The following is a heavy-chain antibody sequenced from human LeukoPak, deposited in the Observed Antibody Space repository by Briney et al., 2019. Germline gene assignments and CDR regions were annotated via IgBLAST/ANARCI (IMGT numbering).Heavy chain of an antibody. Sequence: SETLSLTCTVSGGSISSYYWSWIRQPPGKGLEWIGCIYYSGSTNYNPSLKSRVTISVDTSKNRFSLKLSSVTAADTAVYYCARCYYDRQLDYWGQGTLVTVSS. V-gene: IGHV4-59*01. CDR1: GGSISSYY. CDR3: ARCYYDRQLDY. D-gene: IGHD3-22*01. J-gene: IGHJ4*02. CDR2: IYYSGST.